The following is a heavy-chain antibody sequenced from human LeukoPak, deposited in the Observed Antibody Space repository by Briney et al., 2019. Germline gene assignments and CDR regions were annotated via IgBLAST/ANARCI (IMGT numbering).Heavy chain of an antibody. Sequence: GGSLRLSCAASGFTFSSYSMNWVSQAPGKGLEWVSYISSSSSTIYYADSVKGRFTISRDNAKNSLYLQMNSLRDEDTAVYYCARDHTLFDFWSDGGYFDYWGQGTLVTVSS. CDR1: GFTFSSYS. V-gene: IGHV3-48*02. J-gene: IGHJ4*02. CDR2: ISSSSSTI. D-gene: IGHD3-3*01. CDR3: ARDHTLFDFWSDGGYFDY.